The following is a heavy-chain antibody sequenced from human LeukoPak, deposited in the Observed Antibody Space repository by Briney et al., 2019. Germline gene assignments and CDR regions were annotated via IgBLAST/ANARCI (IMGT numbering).Heavy chain of an antibody. Sequence: GESLKISCKGSGYSFNTNWIGWVRQMPGKGLEWMGIIYPGDSDTRYSPSFQGQVTISADKSISTAYLRWSSLKASDTAMYYCARHRPGGGNYDSFHYWGQGTLVTVSS. V-gene: IGHV5-51*01. CDR1: GYSFNTNW. CDR2: IYPGDSDT. D-gene: IGHD1-26*01. CDR3: ARHRPGGGNYDSFHY. J-gene: IGHJ4*02.